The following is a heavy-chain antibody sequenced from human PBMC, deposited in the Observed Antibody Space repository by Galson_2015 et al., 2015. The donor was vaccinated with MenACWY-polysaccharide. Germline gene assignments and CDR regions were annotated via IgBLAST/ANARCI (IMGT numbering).Heavy chain of an antibody. CDR3: TTWGRDVY. Sequence: SLRLPCPPSGLTFGNAWMSWVGQAPGKGLEWVGRTKSKYDGGTTDYAAPVKGRFSISRDDSQSTAYLQMNSLRTDDTGIYYCTTWGRDVYWGQGTVVTVSS. D-gene: IGHD3-10*01. J-gene: IGHJ4*02. CDR2: TKSKYDGGTT. V-gene: IGHV3-15*01. CDR1: GLTFGNAW.